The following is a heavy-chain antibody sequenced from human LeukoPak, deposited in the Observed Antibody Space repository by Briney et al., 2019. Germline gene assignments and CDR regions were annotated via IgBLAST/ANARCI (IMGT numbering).Heavy chain of an antibody. CDR1: GGSLVTSAYS. CDR2: IYYSGSA. V-gene: IGHV4-39*01. D-gene: IGHD3-16*02. CDR3: ETLSGDS. J-gene: IGHJ5*01. Sequence: SETLSLTCNVSGGSLVTSAYSWGWVRQPPGKGLEYIGNIYYSGSAYYNPSLKSRVTLSVDTSNSQFSLRLTSVTAADTAIYYCETLSGDSWGHGTLVTVSS.